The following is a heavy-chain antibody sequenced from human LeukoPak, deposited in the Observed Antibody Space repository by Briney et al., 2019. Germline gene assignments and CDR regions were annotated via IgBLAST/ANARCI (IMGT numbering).Heavy chain of an antibody. CDR1: GFTFSSYA. CDR3: ARASYDFWSGYARPGWFDP. V-gene: IGHV3-33*08. Sequence: GGSLRLSCAASGFTFSSYAMSWVRQAPGKGLEWVAVIWYDGSNKYYADSVKGRFTISRDNSKNTLYLQMNSLRAEDTAVYYCARASYDFWSGYARPGWFDPWGQGTLVTVSS. CDR2: IWYDGSNK. D-gene: IGHD3-3*01. J-gene: IGHJ5*02.